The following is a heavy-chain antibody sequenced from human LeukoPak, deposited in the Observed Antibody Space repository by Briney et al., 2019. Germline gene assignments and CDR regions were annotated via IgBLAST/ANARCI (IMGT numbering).Heavy chain of an antibody. CDR3: ARDNRIYDFWSGSYYYYYYMDV. J-gene: IGHJ6*03. D-gene: IGHD3-3*01. CDR2: ISAYNGNT. CDR1: GYTFTGYY. V-gene: IGHV1-18*04. Sequence: GASVKVSCKASGYTFTGYYMHWVRQAPGQGLEWMGWISAYNGNTNYAQKLQGRVTMTTDTSTSTAYMELRSLRSDDTAVYYCARDNRIYDFWSGSYYYYYYMDVWGKGTTVTVSS.